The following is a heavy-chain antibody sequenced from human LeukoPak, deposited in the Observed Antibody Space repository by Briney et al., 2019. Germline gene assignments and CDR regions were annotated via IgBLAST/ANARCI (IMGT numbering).Heavy chain of an antibody. CDR1: GFTFSSYG. Sequence: GGSLRLSCAASGFTFSSYGMHWVRQAPGKGLEWVAVISYDGSNKYYADSVKCRFTISRDNSKNTLYLQMNSLRAEDTAVYYCAKDIRYDSSGYYIDYWGQGTLVTVSS. J-gene: IGHJ4*02. CDR3: AKDIRYDSSGYYIDY. D-gene: IGHD3-22*01. CDR2: ISYDGSNK. V-gene: IGHV3-30*18.